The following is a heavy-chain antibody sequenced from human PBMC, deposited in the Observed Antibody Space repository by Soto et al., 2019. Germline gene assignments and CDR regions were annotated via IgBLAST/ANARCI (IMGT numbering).Heavy chain of an antibody. V-gene: IGHV4-59*01. D-gene: IGHD3-3*01. CDR1: GGSISSYY. J-gene: IGHJ4*02. CDR2: IYYSGST. Sequence: SETLSLTCTVSGGSISSYYWSWIRQPPGKGLEWIGYIYYSGSTNYNPSLKSRVTISVDTSKNQFSLKLSSVTAADTAVYYCARVVHSYYDFWSSYRTPYFDCWGQGTLVTVSS. CDR3: ARVVHSYYDFWSSYRTPYFDC.